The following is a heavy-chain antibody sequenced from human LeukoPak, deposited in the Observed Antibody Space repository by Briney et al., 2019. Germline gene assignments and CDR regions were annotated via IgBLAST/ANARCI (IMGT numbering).Heavy chain of an antibody. Sequence: GGSLRLSCAASGFTFSSYWMHWVRQAPGKGLVWVSRINSDGSSTSYADSVKGRFTISRDNAKNTLYLQMNSLRAVDTAVYYCARELDCSGGSCYPTLYYYYYGMDVWGQGTTVTVSS. CDR1: GFTFSSYW. CDR3: ARELDCSGGSCYPTLYYYYYGMDV. V-gene: IGHV3-74*01. D-gene: IGHD2-15*01. J-gene: IGHJ6*02. CDR2: INSDGSST.